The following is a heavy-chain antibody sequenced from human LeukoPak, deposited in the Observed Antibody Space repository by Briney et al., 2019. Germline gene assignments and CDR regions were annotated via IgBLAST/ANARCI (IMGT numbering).Heavy chain of an antibody. CDR1: GYTFTAYY. Sequence: ASVKVSCKASGYTFTAYYMHWVRQAPGQGLEWMGWINPNSGDTNLAQKFQGRVTMTRDSSISTAYMEVSRLRSDDTAVYYCARDNSGSFGDYWGQGTLVAVSS. CDR2: INPNSGDT. CDR3: ARDNSGSFGDY. D-gene: IGHD6-19*01. V-gene: IGHV1-2*02. J-gene: IGHJ4*02.